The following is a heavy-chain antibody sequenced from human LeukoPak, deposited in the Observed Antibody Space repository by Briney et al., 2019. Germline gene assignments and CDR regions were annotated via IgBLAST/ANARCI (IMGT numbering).Heavy chain of an antibody. D-gene: IGHD1-14*01. Sequence: ASVKVSCKTSGYPFTTWEINWVRQATGQGLEWMGWVHPNSGNTAYAQKFQGRVTMTRDTSISTAYMELSGLRSDDTAVYFCARGPRNDPWGQGTLVTVSS. CDR1: GYPFTTWE. J-gene: IGHJ5*02. CDR3: ARGPRNDP. V-gene: IGHV1-8*01. CDR2: VHPNSGNT.